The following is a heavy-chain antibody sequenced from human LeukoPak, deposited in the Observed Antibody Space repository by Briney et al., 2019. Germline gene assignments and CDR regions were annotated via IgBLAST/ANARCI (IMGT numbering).Heavy chain of an antibody. D-gene: IGHD2-2*01. CDR2: MSKDGTNK. CDR1: GFTFSSSG. J-gene: IGHJ4*02. V-gene: IGHV3-30*18. Sequence: GGSPRLSCAASGFTFSSSGVHWVRQAPGKGLEWAAVMSKDGTNKYYADSVKGRFTVSRDDSKNTLFLQMDSLRPEDTAVYYCAKEGLGRYQRLYFDHWGQGTLVTVSS. CDR3: AKEGLGRYQRLYFDH.